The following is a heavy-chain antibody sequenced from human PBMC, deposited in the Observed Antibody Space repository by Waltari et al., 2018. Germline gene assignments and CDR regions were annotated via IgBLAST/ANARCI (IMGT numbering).Heavy chain of an antibody. V-gene: IGHV3-23*01. CDR1: GFPFIDYA. CDR2: AGSRGGDT. CDR3: VRAESRGYYFAY. D-gene: IGHD3-22*01. J-gene: IGHJ4*02. Sequence: DVQLLESGGGLIQPGGSLSLSCSASGFPFIDYAMSWLRQAPGKGLECVANAGSRGGDTYYADSVRGRFTVSRDDSKKTLYMEMNALRVDDTAVYYCVRAESRGYYFAYWGLGTPVTVS.